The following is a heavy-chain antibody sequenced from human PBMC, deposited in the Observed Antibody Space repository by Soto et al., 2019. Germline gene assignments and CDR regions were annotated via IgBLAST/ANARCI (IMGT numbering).Heavy chain of an antibody. V-gene: IGHV4-34*01. J-gene: IGHJ5*02. CDR1: GESFSNYH. Sequence: PSETLSLTCAVKGESFSNYHWSWIRQSPGKGLEWIGEINHTGTSKLNPSLKSRVTISVDTSKNQFSLKLSSVTAADTAVYYCARQADFWSGSNWFDPWGQGTLVTVSS. CDR2: INHTGTS. D-gene: IGHD3-3*01. CDR3: ARQADFWSGSNWFDP.